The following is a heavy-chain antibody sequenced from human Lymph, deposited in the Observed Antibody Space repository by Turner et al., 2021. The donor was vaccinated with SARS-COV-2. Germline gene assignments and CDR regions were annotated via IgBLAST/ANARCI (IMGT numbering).Heavy chain of an antibody. CDR1: GFTFSSYA. CDR2: ISGSGGTT. Sequence: EVQLLESGGGLVQPGGSLRLSCAASGFTFSSYAISWVRQAPGKGLEWVSVISGSGGTTHYADSVKGRFTISRDNSKNTLYLQMNSLRAEDTAVYYCAKDRFTLSSGWEDYWGQGTLVTVSS. V-gene: IGHV3-23*01. CDR3: AKDRFTLSSGWEDY. J-gene: IGHJ4*02. D-gene: IGHD6-19*01.